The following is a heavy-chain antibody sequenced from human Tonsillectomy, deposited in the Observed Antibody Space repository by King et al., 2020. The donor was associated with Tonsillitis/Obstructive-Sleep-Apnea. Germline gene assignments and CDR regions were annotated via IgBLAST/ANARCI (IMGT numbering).Heavy chain of an antibody. D-gene: IGHD3-16*01. CDR1: GFTFSSYN. J-gene: IGHJ4*02. V-gene: IGHV3-21*01. Sequence: VQLVESGGGLVKPGGSLRLSCAASGFTFSSYNMHWVRQAPGKGLEWVSSISSSSTYINYADSVKGRFTISRDNAKNSLYLQMSSLRAEDTAVYYCVRLPAYMTTFFLASWGQGTLVTVSS. CDR2: ISSSSTYI. CDR3: VRLPAYMTTFFLAS.